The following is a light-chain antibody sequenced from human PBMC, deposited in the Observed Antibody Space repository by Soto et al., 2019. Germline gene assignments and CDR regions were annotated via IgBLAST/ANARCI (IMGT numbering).Light chain of an antibody. Sequence: IVLTQSPGTLSLSPGERATLSCRASQSVSSSYLAWYQQKPGQAPRLLIYGASSRATGIPDRFSGSGSGTDFTLTISRLEPEDFADYYCQQYGSSPWTFGQGTKVAIK. J-gene: IGKJ1*01. CDR2: GAS. V-gene: IGKV3-20*01. CDR1: QSVSSSY. CDR3: QQYGSSPWT.